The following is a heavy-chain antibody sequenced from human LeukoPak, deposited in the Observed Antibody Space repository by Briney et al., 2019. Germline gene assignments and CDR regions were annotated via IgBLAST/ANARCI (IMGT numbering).Heavy chain of an antibody. CDR3: ARDTLYYYDSSGLDY. J-gene: IGHJ4*02. D-gene: IGHD3-22*01. CDR2: INPSGGST. CDR1: GYTFTGYY. V-gene: IGHV1-46*01. Sequence: ASVKVSCKASGYTFTGYYMHWVRQAPGQGLEWMGIINPSGGSTSYAQKFQGRVTMTRDTSTSTVYMELSSLRSEDTAVYYCARDTLYYYDSSGLDYWGQGTLVTVSS.